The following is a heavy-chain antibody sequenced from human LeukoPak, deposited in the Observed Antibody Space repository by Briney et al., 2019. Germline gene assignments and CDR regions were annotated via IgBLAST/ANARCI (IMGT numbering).Heavy chain of an antibody. CDR1: GYTFSAYG. Sequence: ASVKVSCRASGYTFSAYGINWVRLAPGQGLEWMASINPHKSNTQYAQKFQGRVTITRDTSASTAYMELSSLRSEDTAVYYCARGAFVVVTASLGYWGQGTLVTVSS. CDR3: ARGAFVVVTASLGY. D-gene: IGHD2-21*02. J-gene: IGHJ4*02. V-gene: IGHV1-18*01. CDR2: INPHKSNT.